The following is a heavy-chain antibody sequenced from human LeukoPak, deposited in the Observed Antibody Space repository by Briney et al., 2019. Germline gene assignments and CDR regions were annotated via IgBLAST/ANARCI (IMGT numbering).Heavy chain of an antibody. D-gene: IGHD3-22*01. CDR3: ARDADSSGYYPGYLDL. Sequence: PSETLSLTCTVSGASISTYYWSWIRQPPGKGLEWIGYIDCSGSTNYNPSLKSRVTISVDTSKNQFSLKLSSVTAADTAVYYCARDADSSGYYPGYLDLWGRGTLVTVSS. CDR2: IDCSGST. CDR1: GASISTYY. V-gene: IGHV4-59*01. J-gene: IGHJ2*01.